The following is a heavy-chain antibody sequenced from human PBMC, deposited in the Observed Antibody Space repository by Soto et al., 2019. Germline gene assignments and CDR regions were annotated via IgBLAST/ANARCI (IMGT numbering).Heavy chain of an antibody. D-gene: IGHD2-15*01. Sequence: ASVKVSCKASGYTFTGYYMHWVRQAPGQGLEWMGWINPNSGGTNYAQKFQGRVTMTRDTSNSTAYMELSRLRSDDTAVYYCAREKTREIVVVVAAPAGDGFDIRGQGTMVTV. CDR3: AREKTREIVVVVAAPAGDGFDI. V-gene: IGHV1-2*02. CDR1: GYTFTGYY. J-gene: IGHJ3*02. CDR2: INPNSGGT.